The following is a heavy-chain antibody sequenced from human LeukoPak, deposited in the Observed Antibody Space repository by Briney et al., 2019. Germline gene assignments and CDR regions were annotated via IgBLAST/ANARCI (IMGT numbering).Heavy chain of an antibody. CDR2: ISLYNGDT. Sequence: ASVKVSCKASGYTFSSYGISWVRQAPGQGLEWMGWISLYNGDTNYVQNFQGRVTMTADTSTSTAYMELSSLRSEDTAVYYCAGGRTDIVVVPATLRNYYFDYWGQGTLVTVSS. J-gene: IGHJ4*02. V-gene: IGHV1-18*01. D-gene: IGHD2-2*01. CDR3: AGGRTDIVVVPATLRNYYFDY. CDR1: GYTFSSYG.